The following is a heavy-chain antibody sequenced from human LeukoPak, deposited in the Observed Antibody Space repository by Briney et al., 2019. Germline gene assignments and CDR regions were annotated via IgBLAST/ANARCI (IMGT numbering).Heavy chain of an antibody. CDR2: INHSGST. D-gene: IGHD3-10*01. CDR1: GGSFSGYY. CDR3: ARGRKVRGVIKTPQSFQH. V-gene: IGHV4-34*01. Sequence: PSETLSLTCAVYGGSFSGYYWSWIRQPPGKGLEWIGEINHSGSTNYNPSLKSRVTISVDTSKNQFSLKLSSVTAADTAVYYCARGRKVRGVIKTPQSFQHWGQGTLVTVSS. J-gene: IGHJ1*01.